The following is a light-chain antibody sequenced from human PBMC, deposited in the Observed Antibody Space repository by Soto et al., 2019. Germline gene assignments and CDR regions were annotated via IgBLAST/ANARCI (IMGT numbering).Light chain of an antibody. Sequence: DIQMTQSPSTLSASVGDRVTITCRASQSISSWLAWYQQKPGKAPKLLIYKATSLEGGGPSRFSGSGSGTEFTLTISSLQPDDFATYYCQQYNSYPWTFGQGTKVE. CDR2: KAT. J-gene: IGKJ1*01. CDR1: QSISSW. V-gene: IGKV1-5*03. CDR3: QQYNSYPWT.